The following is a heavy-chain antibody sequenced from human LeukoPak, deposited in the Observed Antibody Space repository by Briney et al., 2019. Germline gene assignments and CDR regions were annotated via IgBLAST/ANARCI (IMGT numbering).Heavy chain of an antibody. V-gene: IGHV1-69*13. CDR2: VIPIFGTA. J-gene: IGHJ4*02. D-gene: IGHD5-12*01. Sequence: GASVKVSCKASGGTFSSYAISWVRQAPGQGLEWMGGVIPIFGTANYAQKFQGRVTITADESTSTAYMELGSLRSEDTAVYYCASRAGYSGYDYDYWGQGTLVTVSS. CDR1: GGTFSSYA. CDR3: ASRAGYSGYDYDY.